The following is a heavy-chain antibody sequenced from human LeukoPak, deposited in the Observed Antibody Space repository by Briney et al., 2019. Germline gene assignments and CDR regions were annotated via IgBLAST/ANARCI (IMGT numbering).Heavy chain of an antibody. J-gene: IGHJ3*02. D-gene: IGHD3-22*01. CDR1: GYSFTSYW. V-gene: IGHV5-51*01. CDR2: IYPNDSDT. Sequence: GESLKIFCKGSGYSFTSYWIGWVGQMPGKGLEWMGIIYPNDSDTKYSPSFQGQVTISADKSITTAYLQWSSLKASDTAMYYCARLGADYSDSSGSRRAFDIWGQGTMVTVSP. CDR3: ARLGADYSDSSGSRRAFDI.